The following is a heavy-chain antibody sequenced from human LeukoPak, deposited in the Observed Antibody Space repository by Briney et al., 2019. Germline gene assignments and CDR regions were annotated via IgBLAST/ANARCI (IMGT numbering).Heavy chain of an antibody. CDR1: GFTFSSYA. CDR3: AKDLPRRYCSSTSCSPAEYFQH. V-gene: IGHV3-23*01. CDR2: ISGSGGST. Sequence: GGSLRLSCAASGFTFSSYAMSWVRQAPGKGLEWVSAISGSGGSTYYADSVKGRFTISRDNSKNTLYLQMNSLRAEDTAVYYCAKDLPRRYCSSTSCSPAEYFQHWGQGTLVTVSS. D-gene: IGHD2-2*01. J-gene: IGHJ1*01.